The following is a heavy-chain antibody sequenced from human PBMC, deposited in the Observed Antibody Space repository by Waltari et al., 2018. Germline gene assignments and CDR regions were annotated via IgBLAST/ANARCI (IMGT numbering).Heavy chain of an antibody. Sequence: QVQLVQSGAEVKKPGSSVKVSCKASGGTFSSYAISWVRQAPGHGLEWMGWICPIFGTVNYAQKFQGRVTITADESTSTAYMELSSLRSEDTAVYYCARDGDYGGLRARDAFDIRGQGTMVTVSS. CDR1: GGTFSSYA. J-gene: IGHJ3*02. V-gene: IGHV1-69*01. CDR2: ICPIFGTV. D-gene: IGHD4-17*01. CDR3: ARDGDYGGLRARDAFDI.